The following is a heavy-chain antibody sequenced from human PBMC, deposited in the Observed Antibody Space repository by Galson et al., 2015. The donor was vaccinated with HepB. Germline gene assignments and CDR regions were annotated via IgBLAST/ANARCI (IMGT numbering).Heavy chain of an antibody. V-gene: IGHV3-23*01. J-gene: IGHJ3*01. D-gene: IGHD2-8*02. Sequence: SLRLSCAASGFPFSRHAMSWVRQTPGKGLEWVSAISGRGGRTYHADSLKGRFSISRDNSNNTLYLQMHNLGVEDTATYYCAKEMLPNDCTGSVDTCYSPGDAFDLWGQGTMVTVSS. CDR3: AKEMLPNDCTGSVDTCYSPGDAFDL. CDR1: GFPFSRHA. CDR2: ISGRGGRT.